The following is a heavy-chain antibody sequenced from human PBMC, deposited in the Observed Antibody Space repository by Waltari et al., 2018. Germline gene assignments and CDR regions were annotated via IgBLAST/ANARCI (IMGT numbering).Heavy chain of an antibody. V-gene: IGHV3-48*03. Sequence: EVQLVESGGGLVQPGGSLRLSCAASGFTFSSYEMNCVRQAPGKGLEWVSYISSSGSTRYYADLVKGRFTISRYNAKNSLYLQMNSLRAEDTAVYYCARDQVLGYCSGGSCLDAFDIWGQGTMVTVSS. CDR2: ISSSGSTR. CDR1: GFTFSSYE. J-gene: IGHJ3*02. CDR3: ARDQVLGYCSGGSCLDAFDI. D-gene: IGHD2-15*01.